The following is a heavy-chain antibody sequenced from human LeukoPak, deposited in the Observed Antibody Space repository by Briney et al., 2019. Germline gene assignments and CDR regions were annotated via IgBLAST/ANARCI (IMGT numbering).Heavy chain of an antibody. CDR2: IYTSGST. V-gene: IGHV4-4*07. Sequence: SETLSLTCTVSGGSISSFYWSWIRQPAGKGLEWIGRIYTSGSTNYNPSLKSRVTMSVDTSKNQFSLKLSSVTAADTAVYYCARDSGYCTNGVCLGDTNWFDPRGQGTLVTVSS. J-gene: IGHJ5*02. D-gene: IGHD2-8*01. CDR1: GGSISSFY. CDR3: ARDSGYCTNGVCLGDTNWFDP.